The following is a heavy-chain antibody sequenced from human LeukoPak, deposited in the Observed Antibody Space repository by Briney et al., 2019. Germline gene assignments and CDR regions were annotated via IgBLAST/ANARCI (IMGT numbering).Heavy chain of an antibody. J-gene: IGHJ6*03. CDR3: AKGGDCYPSRWSCYYYYMDV. CDR1: GFSLSGYW. Sequence: GGSLRLSCAASGFSLSGYWMSWVRQAPGKGLEWVSAISGSGGSTYYADSVKGRFTISRDNSKNTLYLQMNSLRAEDTAVYYCAKGGDCYPSRWSCYYYYMDVWGKGTTVTVSS. V-gene: IGHV3-23*01. D-gene: IGHD2-21*02. CDR2: ISGSGGST.